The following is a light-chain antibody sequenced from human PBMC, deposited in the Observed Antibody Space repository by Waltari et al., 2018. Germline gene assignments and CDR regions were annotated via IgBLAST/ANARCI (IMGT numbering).Light chain of an antibody. CDR2: GAS. CDR3: QQSHTPPWT. CDR1: QNISPY. J-gene: IGKJ1*01. Sequence: TQSPSSLSASVGDRVTITCRASQNISPYLNWYQQKPGKVPEVLIYGASSLQGGVPSRFSGGGSGTDFTLTIDSLQPEDHATYYCQQSHTPPWTFGQGTKVEIK. V-gene: IGKV1-39*01.